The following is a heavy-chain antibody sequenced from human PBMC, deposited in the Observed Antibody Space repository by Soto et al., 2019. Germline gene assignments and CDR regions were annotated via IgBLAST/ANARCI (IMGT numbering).Heavy chain of an antibody. CDR2: ISYDGSNK. CDR3: AICGMYISSWYVSVSYYYGMDV. V-gene: IGHV3-30-3*01. J-gene: IGHJ6*02. D-gene: IGHD6-13*01. Sequence: PCWSVRLSCAASGFTFSSYAMHWVRQAPGKGLERVAVISYDGSNKYYADSVKGRNTISRDNANGTMYLHMKRLRDENLDVYYCAICGMYISSWYVSVSYYYGMDVWGQGTTVTVS. CDR1: GFTFSSYA.